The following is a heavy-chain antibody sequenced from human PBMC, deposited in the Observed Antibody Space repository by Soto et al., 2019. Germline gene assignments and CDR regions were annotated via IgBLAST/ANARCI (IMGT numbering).Heavy chain of an antibody. CDR1: GGSLNGYY. V-gene: IGHV4-34*01. J-gene: IGHJ4*02. CDR3: ASQRDTAMVFDY. CDR2: INHSGST. D-gene: IGHD5-18*01. Sequence: QVQLQQWGAGLLKPSETLSLTCAVYGGSLNGYYWSWIRQPPGKGLEWIGEINHSGSTKYKPSLKSRVTISVDTSKNQLSLKLSSVTAADTAVYYCASQRDTAMVFDYWGQGTLVTVSS.